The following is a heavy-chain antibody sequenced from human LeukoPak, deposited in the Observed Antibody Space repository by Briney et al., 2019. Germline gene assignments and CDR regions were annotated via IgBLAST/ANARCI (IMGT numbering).Heavy chain of an antibody. J-gene: IGHJ4*02. CDR1: GFTFSSYS. CDR3: ARTAGSIAAAGSDY. D-gene: IGHD6-13*01. CDR2: ISSSSSYI. V-gene: IGHV3-21*01. Sequence: PGGSLRLSCAASGFTFSSYSMNWVRQAPGKGLEWVSSISSSSSYIYYADSVKGRFTISRDNAKNSLYLQMNSLRAEDTAVYYCARTAGSIAAAGSDYWGQGTLVTVSS.